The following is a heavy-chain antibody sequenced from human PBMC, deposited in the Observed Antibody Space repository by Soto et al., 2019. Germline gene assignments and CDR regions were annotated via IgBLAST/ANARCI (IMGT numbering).Heavy chain of an antibody. D-gene: IGHD2-21*02. Sequence: PGGSLRLSCTASGFTVHNHEVNWIRQAPGKGLEWLSYIGTGDSNIFYAESVRGRFTVSRDNAENSVQLQMNSLRAEDTALYYCARETPLCGGDCLDSWGQGTLVTVSS. CDR3: ARETPLCGGDCLDS. V-gene: IGHV3-48*03. CDR2: IGTGDSNI. J-gene: IGHJ5*01. CDR1: GFTVHNHE.